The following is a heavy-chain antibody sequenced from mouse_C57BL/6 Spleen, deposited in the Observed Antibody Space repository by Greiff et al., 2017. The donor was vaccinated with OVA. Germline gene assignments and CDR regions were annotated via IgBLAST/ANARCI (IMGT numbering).Heavy chain of an antibody. CDR3: ARIYDRYFDY. CDR1: GYSITSGYY. CDR2: ISYDGSN. V-gene: IGHV3-6*01. J-gene: IGHJ2*01. D-gene: IGHD2-3*01. Sequence: VQLQESGPGLVKPSQSLSLTCSVTGYSITSGYYWNWIRQFPGNKLEWMGYISYDGSNNYNPSLKNRISITRDTSKNQFFLKLNSVTTEDTATYYCARIYDRYFDYWGQGTTLTVSS.